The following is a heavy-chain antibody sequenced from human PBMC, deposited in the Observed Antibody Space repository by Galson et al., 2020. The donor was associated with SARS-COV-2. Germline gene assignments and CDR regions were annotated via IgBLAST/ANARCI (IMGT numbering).Heavy chain of an antibody. V-gene: IGHV4-31*03. CDR2: IYYSGST. J-gene: IGHJ4*02. Sequence: SETLSLTCTVSGGSISSGGYYWSWIRQHPGKGLEWIGYIYYSGSTYYNPSLKSRVTISVDTSKNQFSLKLSSVTAADTAVYYCARGPWDIVATILDYWGQGTLVTVSS. CDR1: GGSISSGGYY. D-gene: IGHD5-12*01. CDR3: ARGPWDIVATILDY.